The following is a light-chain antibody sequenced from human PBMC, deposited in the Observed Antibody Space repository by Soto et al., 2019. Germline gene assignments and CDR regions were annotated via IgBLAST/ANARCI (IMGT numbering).Light chain of an antibody. CDR1: SSDVGGYNY. Sequence: QSALPQPASVSGSPRQSSTISCTGTSSDVGGYNYVSWYQKRPGKAPNLVIYEVSNRPSGVSNRFSGSKSGNTASLTNSGIQADDQADHYCSSYTSSSIDYVLGTGTKVTVL. J-gene: IGLJ1*01. CDR3: SSYTSSSIDYV. CDR2: EVS. V-gene: IGLV2-14*01.